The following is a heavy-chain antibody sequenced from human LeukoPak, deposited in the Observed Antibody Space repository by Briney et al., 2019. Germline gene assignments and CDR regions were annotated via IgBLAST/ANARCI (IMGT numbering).Heavy chain of an antibody. V-gene: IGHV1-2*04. D-gene: IGHD4-17*01. Sequence: GASVKVSCKASGYTFTDYYMHWVRQAPGQGLEWMGWINPNSGGTNYAQKFQGWVTMTRDTSISTAYMELNRLRSDDTAVYYCARIYGDYRPYWGQGTLVTVSS. CDR1: GYTFTDYY. CDR3: ARIYGDYRPY. J-gene: IGHJ4*02. CDR2: INPNSGGT.